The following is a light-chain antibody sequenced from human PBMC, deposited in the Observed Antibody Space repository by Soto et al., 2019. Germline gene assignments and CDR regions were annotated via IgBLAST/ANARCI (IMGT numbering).Light chain of an antibody. CDR1: QSVSSSY. J-gene: IGKJ4*01. CDR3: QHYRTS. CDR2: GAS. Sequence: EIVLTQSPGTLSLSPGERATLSCRAGQSVSSSYLAWYQQKPGQAPRLLIYGASSRATGIPDRFSGSGSGTDFTLTITRLEPEDFAVYYCQHYRTSFGGGTKVEIK. V-gene: IGKV3-20*01.